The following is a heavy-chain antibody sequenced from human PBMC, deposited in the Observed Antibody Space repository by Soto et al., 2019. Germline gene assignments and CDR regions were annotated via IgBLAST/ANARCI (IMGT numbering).Heavy chain of an antibody. J-gene: IGHJ4*02. CDR1: GGTISNYD. CDR3: AGYYYASGNYQGNLDY. V-gene: IGHV4-59*12. Sequence: SETHSLTWTVSGGTISNYDWSRILQPPRKGLECIGYISYSGSTNYNPSLKSRVIISVDKPKNQFSLKLSSMTAADTAVYYCAGYYYASGNYQGNLDYWGQGSLVTVSS. CDR2: ISYSGST. D-gene: IGHD3-10*01.